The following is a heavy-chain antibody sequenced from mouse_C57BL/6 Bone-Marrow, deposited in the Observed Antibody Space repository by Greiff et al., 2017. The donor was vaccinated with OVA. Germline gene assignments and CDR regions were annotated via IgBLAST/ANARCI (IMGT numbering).Heavy chain of an antibody. Sequence: AQLQQSGTVLARPGASVKMSCKTSGYTFTSYWMHWVKQRPGQGLVWIGAIYPGNSDTSYNQKFTGKAKLTAVTSTSTAYMELSSLTNEDSAVYYCTTKPYYYSFLWYFDVWGTGTTVTVSS. CDR1: GYTFTSYW. CDR2: IYPGNSDT. D-gene: IGHD1-2*01. J-gene: IGHJ1*03. V-gene: IGHV1-5*01. CDR3: TTKPYYYSFLWYFDV.